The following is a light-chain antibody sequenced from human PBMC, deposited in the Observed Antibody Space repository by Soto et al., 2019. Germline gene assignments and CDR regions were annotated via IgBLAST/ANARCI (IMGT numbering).Light chain of an antibody. V-gene: IGKV1-33*01. CDR2: DAS. CDR3: LQDESVPST. J-gene: IGKJ2*01. CDR1: QDICDY. Sequence: EIQMTQSPSSMSASVGDRVTITCQASQDICDYLNWYQQKPEKAPKLLVYDASNLETGVPSKFSGGGSGTAFTLPISSQQSEDSVTYYCLQDESVPSTVGQGTKLEIK.